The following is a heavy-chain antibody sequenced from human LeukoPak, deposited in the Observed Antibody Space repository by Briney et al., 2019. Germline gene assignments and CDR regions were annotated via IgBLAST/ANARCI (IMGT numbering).Heavy chain of an antibody. D-gene: IGHD5-24*01. CDR3: ARTPGGWLQFDRAFDI. J-gene: IGHJ3*02. CDR2: IYHSGIT. V-gene: IGHV4-38-2*02. Sequence: SETLSLTCTVSGYSISSGYYWGWIRQPPGKGLEWIGSIYHSGITYYNPSLKSRVTISVDTSKNQFSLKLSSATAADTAVYYCARTPGGWLQFDRAFDIWGQGTMVTVSS. CDR1: GYSISSGYY.